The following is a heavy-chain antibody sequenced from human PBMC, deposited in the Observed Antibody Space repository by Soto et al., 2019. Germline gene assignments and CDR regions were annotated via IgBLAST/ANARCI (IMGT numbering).Heavy chain of an antibody. CDR3: ARGGYNGHDPKRSFDN. Sequence: EVQLVETGGGLIQPGGSLRLSCAASGFSVSRNSMTWVRQAPGKGLEWVSLIYSDGSTFYADSVKGRFTISRDNSKNTLFLQMNSLRAEDTAVYYCARGGYNGHDPKRSFDNWGQGTLVTVSS. D-gene: IGHD5-12*01. V-gene: IGHV3-53*02. CDR2: IYSDGST. CDR1: GFSVSRNS. J-gene: IGHJ4*02.